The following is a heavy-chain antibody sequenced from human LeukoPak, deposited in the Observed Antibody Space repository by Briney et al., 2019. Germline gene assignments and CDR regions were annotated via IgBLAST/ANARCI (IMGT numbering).Heavy chain of an antibody. J-gene: IGHJ3*02. V-gene: IGHV3-74*01. CDR2: ISGDGRTI. Sequence: AGGSLRLSCAASGFTVSNYWMSWVRQAPGKGLVWISRISGDGRTISYADSAKGRFTISRDNAKNTVSLQMNSLRGEDTAVYYCGREDRIVLGNDALDIWGQGTMVTVSS. CDR3: GREDRIVLGNDALDI. CDR1: GFTVSNYW. D-gene: IGHD2-8*01.